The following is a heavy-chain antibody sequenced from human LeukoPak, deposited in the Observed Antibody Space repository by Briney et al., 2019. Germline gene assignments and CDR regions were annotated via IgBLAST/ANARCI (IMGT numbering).Heavy chain of an antibody. Sequence: GESLKITFKGSGYSFTSYWIGWVRQMPGKGLEWMGIIYPGDSDTRYSPSFQGQVTISADKSISTAYLQWSSLKATDTAMYYCARAYYYDSTGYLYYFDYWGQGTLVTVSS. CDR3: ARAYYYDSTGYLYYFDY. D-gene: IGHD3-22*01. CDR2: IYPGDSDT. J-gene: IGHJ4*02. V-gene: IGHV5-51*01. CDR1: GYSFTSYW.